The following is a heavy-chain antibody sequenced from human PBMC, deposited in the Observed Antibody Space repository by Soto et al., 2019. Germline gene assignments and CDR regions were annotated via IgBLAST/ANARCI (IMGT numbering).Heavy chain of an antibody. CDR2: INHSGTT. D-gene: IGHD3-10*01. Sequence: QVQLQQWGAGLLKPSETLSLTCAVTGGPFIGYYWSWIRQSPGKGLEWIGEINHSGTTNYNPSLKSRVTVSIDTSKNQFSLNLKSVTAADTAIYYCARGRKYYGSWSLDWFDPWGQGTLVSVAS. V-gene: IGHV4-34*01. CDR1: GGPFIGYY. J-gene: IGHJ5*02. CDR3: ARGRKYYGSWSLDWFDP.